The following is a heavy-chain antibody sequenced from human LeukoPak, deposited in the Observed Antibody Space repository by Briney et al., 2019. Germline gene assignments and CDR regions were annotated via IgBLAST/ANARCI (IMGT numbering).Heavy chain of an antibody. CDR3: ARPRSRSGWYNWFDP. V-gene: IGHV1-18*01. CDR1: GYTFTSYG. J-gene: IGHJ5*02. D-gene: IGHD6-19*01. Sequence: ASVKVSCKASGYTFTSYGISWVRQAPRQGHEWMGWISAYNGNTNYAQKLQGRVTMTTDTSTSTAYMELRSLRSDDTAVYYCARPRSRSGWYNWFDPWGQGTLVTVSS. CDR2: ISAYNGNT.